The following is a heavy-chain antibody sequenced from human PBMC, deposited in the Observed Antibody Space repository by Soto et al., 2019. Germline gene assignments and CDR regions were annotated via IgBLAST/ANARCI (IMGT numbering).Heavy chain of an antibody. CDR3: AIHVGSCSGGSCYFGY. J-gene: IGHJ4*02. V-gene: IGHV3-74*01. CDR1: GFTFSSYW. CDR2: INGDGSTT. Sequence: GGSLRLSCAASGFTFSSYWMHWVRQAPGKGLVWVSRINGDGSTTNYADSVKGRLTISRDNAKKTLYLQMSSLRAEETAMYYCAIHVGSCSGGSCYFGYWGQGSLVTVSS. D-gene: IGHD2-15*01.